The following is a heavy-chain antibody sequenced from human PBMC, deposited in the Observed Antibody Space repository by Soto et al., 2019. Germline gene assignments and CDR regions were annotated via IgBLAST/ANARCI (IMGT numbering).Heavy chain of an antibody. V-gene: IGHV2-5*02. CDR3: AHTNISMAYYDFWSGYLNWFDP. J-gene: IGHJ5*02. Sequence: SGPTLVNHTQTLTLTCTFSGFSLDTSGVGVGWIRQPPGKALEWLTLIYWDDDKRYSPSLKSRLTITKDTSKNQVVLTMTNMDPVDTATYYCAHTNISMAYYDFWSGYLNWFDPWGQGTLVTVSS. CDR2: IYWDDDK. CDR1: GFSLDTSGVG. D-gene: IGHD3-3*01.